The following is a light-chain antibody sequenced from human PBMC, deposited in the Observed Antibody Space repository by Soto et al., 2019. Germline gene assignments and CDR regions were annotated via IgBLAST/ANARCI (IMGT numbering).Light chain of an antibody. CDR2: GAS. CDR1: QSISSSY. J-gene: IGKJ2*01. Sequence: EIVLTQSPGTLSLSPGERATLSCRASQSISSSYLAWYQQKPVQAPRVLIYGASSRATGIPDRFSGSGSGTDFTLTISRLEPEDFAVYFCQQYGNPPPNAFGQGTKVEIK. V-gene: IGKV3-20*01. CDR3: QQYGNPPPNA.